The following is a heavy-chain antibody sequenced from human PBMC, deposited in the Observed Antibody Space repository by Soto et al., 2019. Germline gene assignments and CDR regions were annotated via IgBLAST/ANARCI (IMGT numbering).Heavy chain of an antibody. V-gene: IGHV3-74*01. CDR1: GFTFSMYW. Sequence: EGALRLSCTASGFTFSMYWMHWGRQVPGKGPEWVSRINDDGISTNYADSVKGRFTISRDNAKNTLYLQMNALRVEDTAVYYCTRRRRSTSSGSGAFWGQGTLVPVSS. CDR2: INDDGIST. CDR3: TRRRRSTSSGSGAF. D-gene: IGHD3-10*01. J-gene: IGHJ4*02.